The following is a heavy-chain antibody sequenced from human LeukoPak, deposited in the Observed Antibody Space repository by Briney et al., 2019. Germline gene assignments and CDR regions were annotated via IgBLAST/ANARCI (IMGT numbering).Heavy chain of an antibody. V-gene: IGHV1-24*01. CDR1: GYTVTEFS. J-gene: IGHJ4*02. CDR2: YDPDDAET. D-gene: IGHD4-17*01. Sequence: ASVKASCKVSGYTVTEFSIHWVRQAPGKGLEWMGGYDPDDAETVFARKFQGRVTMTEDTSTNTAYMELTSLISEDTAVYYCATGQTTPVLVDTLHFWGQGTLVTVSS. CDR3: ATGQTTPVLVDTLHF.